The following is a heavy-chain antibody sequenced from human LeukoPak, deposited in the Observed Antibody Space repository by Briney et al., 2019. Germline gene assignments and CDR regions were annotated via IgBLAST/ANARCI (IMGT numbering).Heavy chain of an antibody. Sequence: SETLSLTCTVSGGSISSYYWSWIRQPAGKGLEWIGRISASGSTNYAPSLRSRVTMSVDTSTKQFSLKLTSVTAAVTAVYYCATDISWFDPWGRGTLVTVSS. CDR3: ATDISWFDP. V-gene: IGHV4-4*07. CDR1: GGSISSYY. J-gene: IGHJ5*02. CDR2: ISASGST.